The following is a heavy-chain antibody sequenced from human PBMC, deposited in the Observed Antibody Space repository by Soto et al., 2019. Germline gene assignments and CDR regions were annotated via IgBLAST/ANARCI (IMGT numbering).Heavy chain of an antibody. V-gene: IGHV5-51*01. CDR2: IYPGDSDT. J-gene: IGHJ6*02. D-gene: IGHD6-13*01. Sequence: GESLKISCKASGYSFTSYWIGWVRQMPEKGLEWMGIIYPGDSDTRYSPSFQGQVTISADKSISTAYLQWSSLKASDTAMYYCARVQQLVQVYYYYGMDVWGQGTTVTVSS. CDR1: GYSFTSYW. CDR3: ARVQQLVQVYYYYGMDV.